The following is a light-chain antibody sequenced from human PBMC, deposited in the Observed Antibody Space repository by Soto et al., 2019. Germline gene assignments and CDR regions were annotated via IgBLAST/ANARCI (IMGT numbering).Light chain of an antibody. CDR3: QPANSFQFT. Sequence: DIQMTQSPSSVSASVGDRVTITCRASQAISSWLAWYQQKPGKAPELLIYAASTLQSGVPSRFSGTGSGTEFTLAISSLQPEDCATYYCQPANSFQFTFGPGTKVYIK. CDR2: AAS. V-gene: IGKV1-12*01. CDR1: QAISSW. J-gene: IGKJ3*01.